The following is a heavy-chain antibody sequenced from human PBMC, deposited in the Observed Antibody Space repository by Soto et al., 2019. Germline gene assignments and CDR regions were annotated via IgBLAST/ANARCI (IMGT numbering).Heavy chain of an antibody. J-gene: IGHJ4*02. CDR2: IYWDDDK. CDR3: ARGGWTTYYSPFFDY. Sequence: QITLKESGPTLVRPTQTLTLTCTFSGFSLSSGGVGVGWIRQPPGKALEWLALIYWDDDKRYSPSLKSRLTITKDTSKNQVVLTLTKLDTVDTATYYCARGGWTTYYSPFFDYWGQGTLVTVSS. D-gene: IGHD3-10*01. CDR1: GFSLSSGGVG. V-gene: IGHV2-5*02.